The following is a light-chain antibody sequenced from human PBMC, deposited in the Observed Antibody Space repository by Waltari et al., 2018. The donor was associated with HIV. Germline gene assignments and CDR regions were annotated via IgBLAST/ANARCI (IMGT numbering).Light chain of an antibody. CDR2: RNN. V-gene: IGLV1-47*01. Sequence: QSVLTQPPSASGTPGQRVPISCSGSRSNIGSNYVYWYQQLPGTAPKLLIYRNNQRPSGVPDRFSGSKSGTSASLAISGLRSEDEADYYCAVWGDSLNSYVFGTGTEVTVL. J-gene: IGLJ1*01. CDR1: RSNIGSNY. CDR3: AVWGDSLNSYV.